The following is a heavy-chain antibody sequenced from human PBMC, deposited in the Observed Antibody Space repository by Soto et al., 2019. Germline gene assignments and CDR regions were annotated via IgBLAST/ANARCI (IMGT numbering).Heavy chain of an antibody. CDR3: ARGAYGSGNYYTGPSAFDI. Sequence: QVQLVQSGAEVKKPGSSVKVSCKASGGTFNNHAINWVRQAPGQGLEWMGGIIPIFGTSNYAQKFQGRVTITADESTRTAYMELSSLRSEDTAVYYCARGAYGSGNYYTGPSAFDIWGQGTMVIVSS. J-gene: IGHJ3*02. V-gene: IGHV1-69*01. CDR2: IIPIFGTS. D-gene: IGHD3-10*01. CDR1: GGTFNNHA.